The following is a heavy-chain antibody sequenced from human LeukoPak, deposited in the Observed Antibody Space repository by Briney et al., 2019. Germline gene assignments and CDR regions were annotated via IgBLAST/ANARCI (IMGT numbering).Heavy chain of an antibody. J-gene: IGHJ4*02. V-gene: IGHV3-7*03. CDR1: GFMFSSYW. D-gene: IGHD1-26*01. CDR3: AREEVGSFDN. Sequence: PGGSLRLSCAASGFMFSSYWMTWVRQAPGKGLEWVANIKQDGSEKYYMSSVRGRFTISRDNAKNSLYLQMNNVRAEDTAVYYCAREEVGSFDNWGQGTLVTVSS. CDR2: IKQDGSEK.